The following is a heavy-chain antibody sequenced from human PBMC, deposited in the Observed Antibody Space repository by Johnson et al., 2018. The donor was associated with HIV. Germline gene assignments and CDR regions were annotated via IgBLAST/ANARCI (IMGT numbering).Heavy chain of an antibody. J-gene: IGHJ3*02. CDR2: IKQDGSEK. D-gene: IGHD3-10*02. CDR1: GFTFSSYW. Sequence: VKLVESGGGLVQPGGSLRLSCAASGFTFSSYWMSWVRQAPGKGLEWVANIKQDGSEKYYVDSVKGRLTISRDNAKNSLYLQMNSLRAEDTAVYYCARNMFARPGSVTRYAFDIWGQGTMVTVSS. V-gene: IGHV3-7*01. CDR3: ARNMFARPGSVTRYAFDI.